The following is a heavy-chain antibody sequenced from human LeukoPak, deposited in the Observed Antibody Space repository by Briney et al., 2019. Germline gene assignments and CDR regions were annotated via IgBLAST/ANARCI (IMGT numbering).Heavy chain of an antibody. D-gene: IGHD5-24*01. V-gene: IGHV1-46*01. J-gene: IGHJ4*02. Sequence: ASVKVSCKASGYTFTSYYMHWVRQAPGQGLEWMGIINPSGGSTSYAQKFQGRVTMTRDTSTSTVYMELSSLRSEDTAVYYCARDPAPKEMATTLYYFDYWGQGTLVTVSS. CDR2: INPSGGST. CDR3: ARDPAPKEMATTLYYFDY. CDR1: GYTFTSYY.